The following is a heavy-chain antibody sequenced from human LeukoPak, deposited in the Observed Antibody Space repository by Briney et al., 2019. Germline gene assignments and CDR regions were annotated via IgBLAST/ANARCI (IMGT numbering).Heavy chain of an antibody. Sequence: NASDSLSLTCTVSGDSISSFYTNWIRKPPGKGLEWIGYIYYSGSTNYNPSLKSRVTISVDTSKDQFSLKLSSVTAADTAVYYCARGGIAVAGTFDYWGQGTLVTVSS. V-gene: IGHV4-59*01. CDR1: GDSISSFY. J-gene: IGHJ4*02. D-gene: IGHD6-19*01. CDR2: IYYSGST. CDR3: ARGGIAVAGTFDY.